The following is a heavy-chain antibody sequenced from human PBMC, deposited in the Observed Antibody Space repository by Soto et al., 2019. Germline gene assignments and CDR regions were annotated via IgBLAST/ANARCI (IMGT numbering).Heavy chain of an antibody. CDR2: IYHTGTT. CDR1: GDSISSGYH. D-gene: IGHD2-15*01. Sequence: SETLSLTCAVSGDSISSGYHWAWIRQPPGKGLEWVASIYHTGTTYYNPSLTSRVTISVDTSKMQVSLKLSSVTAADTAVYFCARGTPSPLIVRSSRGPWFDPWGQGTLVTVSS. J-gene: IGHJ5*02. CDR3: ARGTPSPLIVRSSRGPWFDP. V-gene: IGHV4-38-2*01.